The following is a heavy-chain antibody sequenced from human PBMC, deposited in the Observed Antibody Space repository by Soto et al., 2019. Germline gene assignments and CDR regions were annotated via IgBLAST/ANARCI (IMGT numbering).Heavy chain of an antibody. CDR1: GYTFTSYY. CDR2: INPSGGST. J-gene: IGHJ6*02. Sequence: QVQVVQSGAEVKKPGASVKVSCKASGYTFTSYYMHWVRQAPGQGLEWMGIINPSGGSTSYAQKFQGRVTMTRDTSTSTVYMELSSLRSEDTAVYYCARDLGGRYCSGGSCYSSYYYYGMDVWGQGTTVTVSS. CDR3: ARDLGGRYCSGGSCYSSYYYYGMDV. V-gene: IGHV1-46*01. D-gene: IGHD2-15*01.